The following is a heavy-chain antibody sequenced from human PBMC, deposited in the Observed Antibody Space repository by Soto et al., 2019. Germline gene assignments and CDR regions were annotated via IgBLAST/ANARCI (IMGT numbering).Heavy chain of an antibody. CDR1: GFTFSSYG. Sequence: PGGSLRLSCAASGFTFSSYGRHWVRQAPGKGLEGGAVIWYDGSSKYYADSVKGRFTISRDNSKNTLYLQMHSLRAEDTAVYYCAKDGCSGGSCYPYYYYYMHVWGKGTSVTVS. D-gene: IGHD2-15*01. CDR2: IWYDGSSK. J-gene: IGHJ6*03. V-gene: IGHV3-30*02. CDR3: AKDGCSGGSCYPYYYYYMHV.